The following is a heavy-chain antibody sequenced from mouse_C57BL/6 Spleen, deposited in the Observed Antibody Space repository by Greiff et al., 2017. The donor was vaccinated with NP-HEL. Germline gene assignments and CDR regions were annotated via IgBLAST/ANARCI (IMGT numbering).Heavy chain of an antibody. V-gene: IGHV1-82*01. CDR3: ERGDYYGSSYPVDY. Sequence: LQQSGPELVKPGASVKISCKASGYAFSSSWMNWVKQRPGKGLEWIGRIYPGDGDTNYNGKFKGKATLTADQSSSTAYMQLSSLTYEDSGVYFCERGDYYGSSYPVDYWGQGTTLTVSS. D-gene: IGHD1-1*01. J-gene: IGHJ2*01. CDR2: IYPGDGDT. CDR1: GYAFSSSW.